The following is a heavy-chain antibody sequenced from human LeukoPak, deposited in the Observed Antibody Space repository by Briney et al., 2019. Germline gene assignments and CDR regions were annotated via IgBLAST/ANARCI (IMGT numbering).Heavy chain of an antibody. D-gene: IGHD1-26*01. CDR3: ACGHSVGATPLEYYFDY. V-gene: IGHV1-69*13. J-gene: IGHJ4*02. Sequence: GASVKVSCKASGGTFSSYAISWVRQAPGQGLEWMGGIIPIFGTANYAQKFQGRVTITADESTSTAYMELSSLRSEDTAVCYCACGHSVGATPLEYYFDYWGQGTLVTVSS. CDR1: GGTFSSYA. CDR2: IIPIFGTA.